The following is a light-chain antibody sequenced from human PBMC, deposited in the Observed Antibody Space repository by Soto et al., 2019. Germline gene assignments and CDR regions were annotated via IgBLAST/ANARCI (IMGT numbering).Light chain of an antibody. CDR1: SSDVGSYNY. CDR2: DVS. J-gene: IGLJ1*01. V-gene: IGLV2-14*01. Sequence: QSVLTQPASVSGSPGQSITISCTGTSSDVGSYNYVPWYQQHPGKAPKLMIYDVSNRPSGVSNRFSGSKSGNTASLTISGLQAEDEADYYCSSYTSSSIVFGTGTKVTVL. CDR3: SSYTSSSIV.